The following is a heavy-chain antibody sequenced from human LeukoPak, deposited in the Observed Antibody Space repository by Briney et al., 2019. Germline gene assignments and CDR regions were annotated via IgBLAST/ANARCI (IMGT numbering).Heavy chain of an antibody. CDR2: ISWNSGSI. D-gene: IGHD3-22*01. CDR3: AKALRYDSSGPDAFDI. CDR1: GFTFDDYA. V-gene: IGHV3-9*03. Sequence: GRSLRPSCAASGFTFDDYAMHWVRQAPGKGLEWVSGISWNSGSIGYADSVKGRFTISRDNAKNSLYLQMNSLRAEDMALYYCAKALRYDSSGPDAFDIWGQGTMVTVSS. J-gene: IGHJ3*02.